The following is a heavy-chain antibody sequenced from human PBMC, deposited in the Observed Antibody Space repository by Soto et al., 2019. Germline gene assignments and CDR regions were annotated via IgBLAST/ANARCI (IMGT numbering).Heavy chain of an antibody. D-gene: IGHD1-7*01. J-gene: IGHJ3*02. CDR2: ISGSGGST. Sequence: GGSLRLSCAASGFTFSSYAMSWVRQAPGKGLEWDSAISGSGGSTYYADSVKGRFTISRDNSKNTLYLQMNSLRAEDTAVYYCAKNSFGTTRNDAFDIWGQGTMVTVSS. CDR3: AKNSFGTTRNDAFDI. V-gene: IGHV3-23*01. CDR1: GFTFSSYA.